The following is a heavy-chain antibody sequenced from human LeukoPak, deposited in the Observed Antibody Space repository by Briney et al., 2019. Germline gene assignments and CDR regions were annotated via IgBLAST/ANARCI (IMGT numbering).Heavy chain of an antibody. J-gene: IGHJ4*02. CDR1: GFTFSSYA. CDR2: ISSNGGST. Sequence: GGSLRLSCAASGFTFSSYAMHWVRQAPGKGLEYVSAISSNGGSTYYANSVKGRFTISRDNSKNTLYLQMGSLRAEDMAVYYCARLSGSPGYDYWGQGTLVTVSS. CDR3: ARLSGSPGYDY. V-gene: IGHV3-64*01. D-gene: IGHD1-26*01.